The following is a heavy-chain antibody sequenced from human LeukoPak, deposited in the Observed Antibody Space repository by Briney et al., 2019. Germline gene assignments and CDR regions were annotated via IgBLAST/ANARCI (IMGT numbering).Heavy chain of an antibody. J-gene: IGHJ6*02. D-gene: IGHD3-16*01. CDR3: ARRGDYYYYGMDV. CDR1: GGSISSYY. V-gene: IGHV4-59*01. CDR2: IYYSGST. Sequence: SETLSLTCTVSGGSISSYYWSWIRRPPGKGLEWIGYIYYSGSTNYNPSLKSRVTISVDTSKNQFSLKLSSVTAADTAVYYCARRGDYYYYGMDVWGQGTTVTVSS.